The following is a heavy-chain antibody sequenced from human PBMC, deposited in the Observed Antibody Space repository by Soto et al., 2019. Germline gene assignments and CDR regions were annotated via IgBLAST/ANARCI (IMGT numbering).Heavy chain of an antibody. Sequence: QVQLQESGPGLVKPSQTLSLTCTVSGGSVSTGDHYWTWIRQPPGKGLEWIGYIYYSGSTYYNPSLXSXXTISVDTSKNQFSLKLSSVTAADTAVYYCASGDYIWGSSKYWGRGTLVTVSS. J-gene: IGHJ4*02. D-gene: IGHD3-16*01. V-gene: IGHV4-30-4*01. CDR3: ASGDYIWGSSKY. CDR2: IYYSGST. CDR1: GGSVSTGDHY.